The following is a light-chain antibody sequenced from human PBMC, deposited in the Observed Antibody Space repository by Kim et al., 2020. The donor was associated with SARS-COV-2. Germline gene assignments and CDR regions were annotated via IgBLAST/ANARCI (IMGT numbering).Light chain of an antibody. CDR3: QQTTDWPPLT. CDR1: QSVSGD. V-gene: IGKV3-11*01. Sequence: EIVLTQSPSTLSLSPGDRATLSCRASQSVSGDLAWYQQRSGQAPRLLIYDASKRATGVPGRFSGSGSETDFTLTISRLEPEGFAVYYCQQTTDWPPLTFGGGTKVDIK. CDR2: DAS. J-gene: IGKJ4*01.